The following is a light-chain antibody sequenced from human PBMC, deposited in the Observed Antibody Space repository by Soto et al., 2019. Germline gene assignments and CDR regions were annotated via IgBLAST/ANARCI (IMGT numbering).Light chain of an antibody. CDR3: QQRSNWPPGTT. Sequence: EIVLTQYPATLSLSPGERATLYCRASQSVSSYLAWYQQKPGQAPRLLIYDASNRATGIPARFSGSGSGTDFTLTISSLEPEDFAVYYCQQRSNWPPGTTFGGGPKVEIK. CDR1: QSVSSY. V-gene: IGKV3-11*01. J-gene: IGKJ4*01. CDR2: DAS.